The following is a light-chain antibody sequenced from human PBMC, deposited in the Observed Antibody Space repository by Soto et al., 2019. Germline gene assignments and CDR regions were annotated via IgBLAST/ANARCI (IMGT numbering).Light chain of an antibody. J-gene: IGLJ3*02. CDR2: DIT. CDR1: SSDVGNYHY. CDR3: CSYAGSYTWV. V-gene: IGLV2-11*01. Sequence: QSAPTQPRSVSGSPGQSVTISCTGTSSDVGNYHYVSWYQQHPGQAPELIISDITKRPSGVPDRFSGSKSGNTASLTISGLQAEDEADYYCCSYAGSYTWVFGGGTKVTVL.